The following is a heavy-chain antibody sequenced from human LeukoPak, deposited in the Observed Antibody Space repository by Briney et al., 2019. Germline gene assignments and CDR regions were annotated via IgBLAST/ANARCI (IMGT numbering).Heavy chain of an antibody. CDR1: GFTFSSYA. CDR3: AKDWGSAPDAFDI. J-gene: IGHJ3*02. V-gene: IGHV3-23*01. Sequence: GGSLRLSCAASGFTFSSYAMSWVRQAPGKGLEWVSAISGSGGSTYYADSVKGRFTISRDSSKNTLYLQMNSLRAEDTAVYYCAKDWGSAPDAFDIWGQGTMVTVSS. D-gene: IGHD3-10*01. CDR2: ISGSGGST.